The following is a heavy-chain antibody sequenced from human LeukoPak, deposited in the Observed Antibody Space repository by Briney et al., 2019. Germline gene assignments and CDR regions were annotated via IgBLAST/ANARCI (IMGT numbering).Heavy chain of an antibody. D-gene: IGHD3-16*01. J-gene: IGHJ6*02. CDR1: GFTLSRYS. Sequence: GGSLRLSCAASGFTLSRYSMNGVRRAPGRGVEWVSTISRSSSNIYYADSVKGRFTSPRDNAKYSLYLQMNSLRREDTAVYYCARDWGYYYYYGMDVWGQGTTVTVSS. CDR3: ARDWGYYYYYGMDV. CDR2: ISRSSSNI. V-gene: IGHV3-21*01.